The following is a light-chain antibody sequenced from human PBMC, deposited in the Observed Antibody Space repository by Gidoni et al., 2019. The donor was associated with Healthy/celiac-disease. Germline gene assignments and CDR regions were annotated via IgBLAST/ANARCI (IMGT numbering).Light chain of an antibody. CDR1: QSVSSN. J-gene: IGKJ2*01. V-gene: IGKV3-15*01. CDR3: QQYNNWPPYT. CDR2: GAS. Sequence: EIVMTQSPATLSVSPRERATLSCRASQSVSSNLAWYQQKPGQAPRLLIYGASTRATGIPARFSGSGSGTEFTLTISSLQSEDFAVYYCQQYNNWPPYTFXQXTKLXIK.